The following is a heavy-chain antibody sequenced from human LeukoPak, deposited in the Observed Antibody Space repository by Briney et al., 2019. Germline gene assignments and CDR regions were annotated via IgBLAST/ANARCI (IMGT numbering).Heavy chain of an antibody. CDR3: ARGFRGANWFDP. Sequence: GGSLKLSCAASGFTLSSHWMAWVRQAPGKGLEWVANIKQDGTEKYYVDSVKGRFTISRDNAENSLYLQMNSLRAEDTALYYCARGFRGANWFDPWGQGTLVTVSS. D-gene: IGHD3-10*01. V-gene: IGHV3-7*05. CDR1: GFTLSSHW. J-gene: IGHJ5*02. CDR2: IKQDGTEK.